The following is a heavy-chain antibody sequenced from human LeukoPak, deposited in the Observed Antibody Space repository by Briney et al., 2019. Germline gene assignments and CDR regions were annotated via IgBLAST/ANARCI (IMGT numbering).Heavy chain of an antibody. CDR3: ANLASGRDDAFDI. D-gene: IGHD3-3*01. J-gene: IGHJ3*02. V-gene: IGHV3-30*18. CDR2: ISYDGSNK. CDR1: GFTFSSYG. Sequence: QPGRSLLLSCAASGFTFSSYGMHWVRQAPGKGLEWVAVISYDGSNKYYADSVKGRFTISRDNSKNTLYLQMNSLRAEDTAVYYCANLASGRDDAFDIWGQGTMVTVSS.